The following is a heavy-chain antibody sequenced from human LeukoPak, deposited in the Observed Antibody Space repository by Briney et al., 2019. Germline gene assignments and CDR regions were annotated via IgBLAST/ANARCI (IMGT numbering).Heavy chain of an antibody. Sequence: GGSLRLSCAASGFTFSRNDMTWVRQAPGKRLEWLSFINGGGNDIHYADSVRGRFTISRDNSKNMTYLQMNSLRAEDTAVYYCVKNGGTFDYWGQGTLVTVSS. D-gene: IGHD2-8*01. CDR2: INGGGNDI. V-gene: IGHV3-23*01. CDR3: VKNGGTFDY. CDR1: GFTFSRND. J-gene: IGHJ4*02.